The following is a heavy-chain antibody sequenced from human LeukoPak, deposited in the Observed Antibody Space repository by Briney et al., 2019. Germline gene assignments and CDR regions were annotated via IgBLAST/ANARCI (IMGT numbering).Heavy chain of an antibody. J-gene: IGHJ4*02. CDR3: ARDSYSSGWSFDY. CDR2: ISGSGGSR. Sequence: LAGGSLRLSCAASGFTFSSYAMSWVRQAPGKGLEWVSAISGSGGSRYYADSVKGRFTISRDNSKNTLYLQMNSLRAEDTAVYYCARDSYSSGWSFDYWGQGTLVTVSS. V-gene: IGHV3-23*01. D-gene: IGHD6-19*01. CDR1: GFTFSSYA.